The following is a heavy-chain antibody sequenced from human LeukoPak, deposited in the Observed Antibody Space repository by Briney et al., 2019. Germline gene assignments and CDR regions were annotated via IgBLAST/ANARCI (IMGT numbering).Heavy chain of an antibody. Sequence: SETLSLTCTVSGGSISSYYWSWIRQPPGKGLEWIGFISYSGSTNYNPSLKSRVTMSVDTSKNQFSLKLSSVTAADTAVYYCAGCRGGGWQNYFDTWGQGTLVTVSS. CDR1: GGSISSYY. CDR2: ISYSGST. J-gene: IGHJ5*02. CDR3: AGCRGGGWQNYFDT. D-gene: IGHD2-15*01. V-gene: IGHV4-59*08.